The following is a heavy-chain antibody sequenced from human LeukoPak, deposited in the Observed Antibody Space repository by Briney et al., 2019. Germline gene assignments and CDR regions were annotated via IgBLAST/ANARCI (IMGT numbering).Heavy chain of an antibody. V-gene: IGHV3-23*01. J-gene: IGHJ4*02. D-gene: IGHD2/OR15-2a*01. CDR1: GFTFRSSA. CDR2: ISGSDGST. Sequence: GGSLRLSCAASGFTFRSSAMSWVRVAPGKGLEWVSGISGSDGSTYYADSVKGRFTISRDNSKNTLFLQMNSLRAEDTAVYYCAKDSAKKYDDYWGQGTLVTVSS. CDR3: AKDSAKKYDDY.